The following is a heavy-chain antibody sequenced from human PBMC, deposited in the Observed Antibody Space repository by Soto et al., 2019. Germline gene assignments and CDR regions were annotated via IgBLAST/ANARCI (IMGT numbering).Heavy chain of an antibody. V-gene: IGHV3-9*01. J-gene: IGHJ3*02. CDR3: AKDYDFWSGYYGSNDAFDI. Sequence: GGSLRLSCAASGFTFDDYAMHWVRQAPGKGLEWVSGISWNSGSIGYADSVKGRFTISRDNAKNSLYLQMNSLRAEDTALYYCAKDYDFWSGYYGSNDAFDIWGQGTMVTVSS. CDR2: ISWNSGSI. D-gene: IGHD3-3*01. CDR1: GFTFDDYA.